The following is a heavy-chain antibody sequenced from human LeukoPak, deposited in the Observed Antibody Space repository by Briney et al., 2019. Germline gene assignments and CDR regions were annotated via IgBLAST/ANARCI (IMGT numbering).Heavy chain of an antibody. Sequence: ASVKVSCKASGGTFSSYAISWVRQAPGQGLEWMGRIIPILGIANYAQKFQGRVTITADKSTSTAYMELSSLRSEDTAVYYCARGSSGYPDDYWGQGTLVTVSS. CDR3: ARGSSGYPDDY. V-gene: IGHV1-69*04. J-gene: IGHJ4*02. D-gene: IGHD3-22*01. CDR1: GGTFSSYA. CDR2: IIPILGIA.